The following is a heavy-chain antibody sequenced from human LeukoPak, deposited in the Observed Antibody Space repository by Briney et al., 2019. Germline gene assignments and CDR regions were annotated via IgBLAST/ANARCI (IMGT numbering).Heavy chain of an antibody. CDR3: ATLSGSQLVIYFQH. D-gene: IGHD6-6*01. Sequence: PGGSLRLSCAASGFTFSDYYMSWIRQAPGKGLEWIGEINHSGSTNYNPSLKSRATISVDTSKNQFSLKLSSVTAADTAVYYCATLSGSQLVIYFQHWGQGTLVTVSS. V-gene: IGHV4-34*08. CDR2: INHSGST. J-gene: IGHJ1*01. CDR1: GFTFSDYY.